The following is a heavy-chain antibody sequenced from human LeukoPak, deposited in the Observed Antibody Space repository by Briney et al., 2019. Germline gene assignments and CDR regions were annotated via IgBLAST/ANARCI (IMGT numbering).Heavy chain of an antibody. D-gene: IGHD3-9*01. CDR3: AREGRGYYDILSPDY. J-gene: IGHJ4*02. V-gene: IGHV1-18*01. Sequence: ASVKVSCKASGYTFTKYAITWVRQAPGQGPEWMGRISVHNGNTNYAQKYQGRVTLTTDTSTSTAYMELRSLRSDDTAVYYCAREGRGYYDILSPDYWGQGTLVTVSS. CDR2: ISVHNGNT. CDR1: GYTFTKYA.